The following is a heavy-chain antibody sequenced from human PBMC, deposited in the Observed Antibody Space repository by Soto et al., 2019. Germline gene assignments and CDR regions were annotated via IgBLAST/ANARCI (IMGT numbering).Heavy chain of an antibody. V-gene: IGHV3-33*01. J-gene: IGHJ4*02. Sequence: QVQLVESGGGVVQPGRSLRLSCAASGFTFSSYGMHWVRQAPGKGLEWVAVIWYDGSNKYYADSVKGRFTISRDNSKITLYLQMNSLRAEDTAVYYCARDLQQQLVHWGQGTLVTVSS. CDR3: ARDLQQQLVH. D-gene: IGHD6-13*01. CDR1: GFTFSSYG. CDR2: IWYDGSNK.